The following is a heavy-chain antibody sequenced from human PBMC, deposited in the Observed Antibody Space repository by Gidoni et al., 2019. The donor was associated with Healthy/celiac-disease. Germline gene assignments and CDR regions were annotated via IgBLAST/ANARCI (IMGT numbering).Heavy chain of an antibody. V-gene: IGHV3-7*01. CDR1: GFPFRSQW. CDR2: IKQDGSEK. CDR3: ARESLDIVVVPAAAGEDY. D-gene: IGHD2-2*01. Sequence: EVQMVEYGGGLVQPGGSLRLSCAASGFPFRSQWLSWVRQAPGKGLEWVANIKQDGSEKYYVDSVKGRFTISRDNAKNSLYLQMNSLRAEDTAVYYCARESLDIVVVPAAAGEDYWGQGTLVTVSS. J-gene: IGHJ4*02.